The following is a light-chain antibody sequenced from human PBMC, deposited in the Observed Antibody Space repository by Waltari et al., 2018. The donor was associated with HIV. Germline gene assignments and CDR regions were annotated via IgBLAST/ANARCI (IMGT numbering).Light chain of an antibody. J-gene: IGLJ3*02. V-gene: IGLV6-57*01. CDR3: QSYDRNSQV. CDR1: SGRIASNY. CDR2: EDN. Sequence: NFMLAQPHSVSESPGKTITISCTRTSGRIASNYVQWYQRRPGSPPAKVLYEDNRRPSGVHDRFSDSIDNSSNSASLTIAGLKTEDEADYYCQSYDRNSQVCGGGTKLTVL.